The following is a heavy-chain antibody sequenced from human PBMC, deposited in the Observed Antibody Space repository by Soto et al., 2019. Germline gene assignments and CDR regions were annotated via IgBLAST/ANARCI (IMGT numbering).Heavy chain of an antibody. Sequence: QVQLVQSGAEVKKPGSSVKVSCKASGGTFSSYAISWVRQAPGQGLEWMGRIIPIFGTANYAQKFQGRVTITADESTSTAYMELSSLRSEDTAVYYCARGAPCDSSSCNYFYYGMDVWDQGTTVTVSS. CDR3: ARGAPCDSSSCNYFYYGMDV. J-gene: IGHJ6*02. V-gene: IGHV1-69*01. D-gene: IGHD6-13*01. CDR1: GGTFSSYA. CDR2: IIPIFGTA.